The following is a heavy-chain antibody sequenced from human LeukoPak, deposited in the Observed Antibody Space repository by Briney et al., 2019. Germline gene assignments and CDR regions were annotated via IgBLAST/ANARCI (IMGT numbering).Heavy chain of an antibody. CDR2: ISSSSSYI. J-gene: IGHJ4*02. V-gene: IGHV3-11*06. CDR3: ARAMVRGVPLDY. CDR1: GFTSNDYD. D-gene: IGHD3-10*01. Sequence: GGSLRLSCVASGFTSNDYDMSWIRQAPGKGLEWVSSISSSSSYIYYADSVKGRFTISRDNAKNSLYLQMNSLRAEDTAVYYCARAMVRGVPLDYWGQGTLVTVSS.